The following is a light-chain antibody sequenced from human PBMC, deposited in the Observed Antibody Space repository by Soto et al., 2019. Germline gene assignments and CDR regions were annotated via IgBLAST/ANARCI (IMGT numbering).Light chain of an antibody. CDR3: QQSYSTPIT. CDR2: AAS. J-gene: IGKJ5*01. CDR1: QSIASY. Sequence: DIQMTQSPYSLSAFVGDRVTITCRASQSIASYLNWYQQKPGKAPKFLIYAASTLQSGVPSRFSGSGSATDFTLTISSLQPEDFATYFCQQSYSTPITFGQGTRLEIK. V-gene: IGKV1-39*01.